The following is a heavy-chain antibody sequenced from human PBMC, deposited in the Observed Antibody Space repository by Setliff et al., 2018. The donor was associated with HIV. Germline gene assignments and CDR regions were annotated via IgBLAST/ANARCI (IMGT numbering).Heavy chain of an antibody. D-gene: IGHD1-20*01. CDR1: GFTFSTYW. J-gene: IGHJ4*02. CDR2: INSDGSVT. CDR3: ARYNWNPLGYRFDY. V-gene: IGHV3-74*01. Sequence: GGSLRLSCAASGFTFSTYWMHWVRQSPGKGLVWVSRINSDGSVTDYADSVRGRFTISRDNAKNSLYLQMNSLRAEDTAVYYCARYNWNPLGYRFDYWGQGTLVTVSS.